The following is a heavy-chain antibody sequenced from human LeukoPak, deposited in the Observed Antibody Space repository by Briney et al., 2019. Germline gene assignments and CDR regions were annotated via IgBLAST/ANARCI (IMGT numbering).Heavy chain of an antibody. V-gene: IGHV3-21*01. CDR2: ICSSSSYI. D-gene: IGHD1-26*01. J-gene: IGHJ4*02. CDR3: ARASSWEIYFDY. CDR1: GFTFSSYS. Sequence: GGSLRLSCAASGFTFSSYSMNWVRQAPGKGLEWVSSICSSSSYIYYADSVKGRFTISRDNAKNSLYLQMNSLRAEDTAVYYCARASSWEIYFDYWGQGTLVTVSS.